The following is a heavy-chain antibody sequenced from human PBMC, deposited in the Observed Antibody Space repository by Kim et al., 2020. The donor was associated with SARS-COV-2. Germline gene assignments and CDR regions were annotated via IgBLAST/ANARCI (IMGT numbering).Heavy chain of an antibody. CDR2: IYYSGST. J-gene: IGHJ4*02. D-gene: IGHD3-10*01. CDR1: GGSISSGGYY. V-gene: IGHV4-31*03. Sequence: SETLSLTCTVSGGSISSGGYYWSWIRQHPGKGLEWIGYIYYSGSTYYNPSLKSRVTISVDTSKNQFSLKLSSVTAADTAVYYCARDAGGRYMVRGVDYFDYWGQGTLVTVSS. CDR3: ARDAGGRYMVRGVDYFDY.